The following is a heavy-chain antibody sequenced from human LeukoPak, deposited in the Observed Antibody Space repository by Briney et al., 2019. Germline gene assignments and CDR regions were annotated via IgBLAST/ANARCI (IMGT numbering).Heavy chain of an antibody. D-gene: IGHD3-3*01. CDR1: GFTFNSYG. V-gene: IGHV3-33*06. J-gene: IGHJ4*02. CDR2: IWYDGSNK. CDR3: AKDRVPGGYYDFWSGYYSDFDY. Sequence: HPGGSLRLSCAASGFTFNSYGMHWVRQAPGKGLEWVAVIWYDGSNKYYADSVKGRFTISRDNSKNTLYLQMNSLRAEDTAVYYCAKDRVPGGYYDFWSGYYSDFDYWGQGTLVTVSS.